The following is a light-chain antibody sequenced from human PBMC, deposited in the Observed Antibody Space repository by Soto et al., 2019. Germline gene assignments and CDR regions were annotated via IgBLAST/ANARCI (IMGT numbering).Light chain of an antibody. V-gene: IGKV3-20*01. Sequence: EIVLTQSPGTLSLSPGERATLSCRASQSVRSYLAWYQQKPGQAPRLLIYGASSRATGIPDRFSGSGSGTDFTLTISRLEPEDFAVYYCQQYGSSPMTFGQGTRLEIK. J-gene: IGKJ5*01. CDR2: GAS. CDR3: QQYGSSPMT. CDR1: QSVRSY.